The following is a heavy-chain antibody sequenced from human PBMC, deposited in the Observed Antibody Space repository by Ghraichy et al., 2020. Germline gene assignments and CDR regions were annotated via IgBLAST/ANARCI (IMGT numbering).Heavy chain of an antibody. V-gene: IGHV2-26*01. CDR1: GFSLSNARMG. J-gene: IGHJ4*02. D-gene: IGHD3-3*01. CDR2: IFSNDEK. CDR3: ARSITIFGVVIAEYYFDY. Sequence: SGHTLVKPTETLTLTCTVSGFSLSNARMGVSWIRQPPGKALEWLAHIFSNDEKSYSTSLKSRLTISKDTSKSQVVLTMTNMDPVDTATYYCARSITIFGVVIAEYYFDYWGQGTLVTVSS.